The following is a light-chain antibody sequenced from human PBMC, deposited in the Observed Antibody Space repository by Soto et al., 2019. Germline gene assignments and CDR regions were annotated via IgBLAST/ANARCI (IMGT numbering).Light chain of an antibody. CDR1: SSDVGGYNY. CDR2: EVS. CDR3: SSYAGSNIVV. Sequence: QSALTQPPSASGSPGQSVTISCTGTSSDVGGYNYVSWYQQHPGKAPKLMIYEVSKRPSGVPDRFSDSKSGNTASLTVSALQDEDEADYYCSSYAGSNIVVFGGGTKVTVL. V-gene: IGLV2-8*01. J-gene: IGLJ2*01.